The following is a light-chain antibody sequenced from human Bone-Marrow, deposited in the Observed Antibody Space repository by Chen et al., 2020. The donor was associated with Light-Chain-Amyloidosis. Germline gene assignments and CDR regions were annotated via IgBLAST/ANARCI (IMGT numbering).Light chain of an antibody. CDR1: QTISSNY. V-gene: IGKV3-20*01. J-gene: IGKJ4*01. CDR2: GSS. Sequence: EIVLTQSTVTLSLSPGEGANLSCRASQTISSNYLTWYQQKFGQAHRLLIYGSSSRATGLPDRFTGSESGTDFTLTINRLEPEEFAMYYCQQYGTSPLTFGGGTKVEIK. CDR3: QQYGTSPLT.